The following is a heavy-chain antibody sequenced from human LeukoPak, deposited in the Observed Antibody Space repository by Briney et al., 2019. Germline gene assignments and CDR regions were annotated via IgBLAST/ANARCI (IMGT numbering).Heavy chain of an antibody. V-gene: IGHV3-30*04. Sequence: EPGESLRLSCTASGFTFSSHAMHWVRQTPGKGLEWVTVISYDGSISYYTDSVKGRFTFSRDNSKNTLYLQMNSLRAEDTAVYYCVRTVATVGVSKPLDYWGQGALVIVSS. CDR2: ISYDGSIS. D-gene: IGHD4-23*01. CDR3: VRTVATVGVSKPLDY. J-gene: IGHJ4*02. CDR1: GFTFSSHA.